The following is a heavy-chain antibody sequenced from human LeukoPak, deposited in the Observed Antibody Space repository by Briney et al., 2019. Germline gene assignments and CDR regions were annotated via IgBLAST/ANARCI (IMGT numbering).Heavy chain of an antibody. CDR2: ISSSSYI. CDR1: GFTFSSYS. V-gene: IGHV3-21*01. J-gene: IGHJ4*02. D-gene: IGHD6-13*01. Sequence: PGRSLRLSCAASGFTFSSYSMNWVRQAPGKGLEWVSSISSSSYIYYADSVKGRFTISRDNAKNSLYLQMNSLRAEDTAVYYCARDGIAAAGTPLDYWGQGTLVTVSS. CDR3: ARDGIAAAGTPLDY.